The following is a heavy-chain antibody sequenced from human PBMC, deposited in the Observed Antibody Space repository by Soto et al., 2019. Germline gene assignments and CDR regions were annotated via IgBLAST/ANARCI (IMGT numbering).Heavy chain of an antibody. V-gene: IGHV3-53*01. CDR3: ARGPNSDC. Sequence: EERLVQSGGGLVQPGGSLRLSCAASGFSVGGNYMSWVRQAPVKGLELVSLIYSGGNPFYADSMKGRFTLSRDNSNNMLYLQMDSLRAEDTAVYYCARGPNSDCWGPGTLVIVSS. J-gene: IGHJ4*02. CDR2: IYSGGNP. D-gene: IGHD2-21*01. CDR1: GFSVGGNY.